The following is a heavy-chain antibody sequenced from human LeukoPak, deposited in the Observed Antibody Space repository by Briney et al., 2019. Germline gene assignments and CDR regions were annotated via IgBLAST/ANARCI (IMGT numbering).Heavy chain of an antibody. CDR1: GFSVSYYW. D-gene: IGHD6-13*01. Sequence: GGSLRLSCAPSGFSVSYYWMHWVRQAPGKGLEWVSSISSGSSYIYYADSVKGRFTISRDNAKNSLYLQMNSLRAEDTALYYCAREVAAATLDYWGQGTLVTVSS. J-gene: IGHJ4*02. CDR3: AREVAAATLDY. CDR2: ISSGSSYI. V-gene: IGHV3-21*01.